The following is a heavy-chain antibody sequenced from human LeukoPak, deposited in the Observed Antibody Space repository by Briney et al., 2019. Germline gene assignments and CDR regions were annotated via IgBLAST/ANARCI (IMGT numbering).Heavy chain of an antibody. V-gene: IGHV3-9*01. CDR2: IGWSSGRI. CDR3: IKDIRPGGMDV. CDR1: GFTVLDHA. J-gene: IGHJ6*02. D-gene: IGHD1-14*01. Sequence: GGSLRLSCVGSGFTVLDHAMHWVRQAPGKGLEWVSGIGWSSGRIDYADSVKGQFTSSRDNAKNSLYLQMNSLRAEDTAIYYCIKDIRPGGMDVWGQGITVTVSS.